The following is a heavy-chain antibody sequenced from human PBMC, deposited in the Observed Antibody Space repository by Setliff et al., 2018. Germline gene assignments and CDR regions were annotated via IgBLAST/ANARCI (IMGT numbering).Heavy chain of an antibody. CDR1: GDPISSGSYY. CDR3: ARVADGSGSFYLGFDY. D-gene: IGHD3-10*01. V-gene: IGHV4-31*03. CDR2: IFHSGST. J-gene: IGHJ4*02. Sequence: PSETLSLTCTVSGDPISSGSYYWNWIRQHPEKGLEWLGYIFHSGSTHYNSSLKSRITISIDTSKNHFSLELNSVTAADSAVYYCARVADGSGSFYLGFDYWGQGILVTVSS.